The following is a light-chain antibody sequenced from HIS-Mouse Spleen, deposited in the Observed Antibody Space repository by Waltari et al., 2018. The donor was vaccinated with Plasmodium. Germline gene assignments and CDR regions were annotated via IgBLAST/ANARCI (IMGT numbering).Light chain of an antibody. CDR1: QSVSSN. J-gene: IGKJ3*01. V-gene: IGKV3-15*01. Sequence: VMTQSPATLSVSPGERATLSCRAGQSVSSNLAWYQQKPGQAPRLLIYGASTRATGIPARFSGSGSGTEFTLTISSLQSEDFAVYYCQQYNNWSFTFGPGTKVDIK. CDR2: GAS. CDR3: QQYNNWSFT.